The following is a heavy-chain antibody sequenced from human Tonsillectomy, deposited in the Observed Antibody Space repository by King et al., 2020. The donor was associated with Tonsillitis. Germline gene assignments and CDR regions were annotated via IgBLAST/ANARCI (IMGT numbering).Heavy chain of an antibody. CDR1: GFTFSSNY. J-gene: IGHJ1*01. D-gene: IGHD3-22*01. V-gene: IGHV3-53*01. CDR3: ARDHDKYFQH. Sequence: QLVQSGGRLIQPGGSLRLSCAASGFTFSSNYMAWVRQAPGKGLEWVSIIYSGGSTYYANSVKGRFTISRDNSKNIVYLQMNTLRAEDTAVYYCARDHDKYFQHWGQGTMVTVSS. CDR2: IYSGGST.